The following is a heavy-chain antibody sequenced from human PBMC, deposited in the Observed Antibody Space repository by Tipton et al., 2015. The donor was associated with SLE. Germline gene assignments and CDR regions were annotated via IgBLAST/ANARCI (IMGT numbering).Heavy chain of an antibody. Sequence: GLVKPSETLSLTCTVSGASISSHYWSWIRQPPGKGLEWIGYIYYSGSTNYNPSLKSRVTISVDTSKNQFSLKLSSVTAADTAVYYCARDRAVLWFGETNAFDIWGQGTMVTVSS. CDR1: GASISSHY. CDR3: ARDRAVLWFGETNAFDI. CDR2: IYYSGST. V-gene: IGHV4-59*11. D-gene: IGHD3-10*01. J-gene: IGHJ3*02.